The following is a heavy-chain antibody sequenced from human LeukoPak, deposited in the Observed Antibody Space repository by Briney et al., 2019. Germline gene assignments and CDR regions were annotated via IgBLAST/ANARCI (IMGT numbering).Heavy chain of an antibody. CDR2: IIPIFGTA. Sequence: SVKVSCKASGGTFSSYAISWVRQAPGQGLEWMGGIIPIFGTANYAQKFQGRVTITADKSTSTAYMELSSLRSEDTAVYYCASLVRGVIEGDYWGQGTLVTVSS. CDR3: ASLVRGVIEGDY. J-gene: IGHJ4*02. V-gene: IGHV1-69*06. CDR1: GGTFSSYA. D-gene: IGHD3-10*01.